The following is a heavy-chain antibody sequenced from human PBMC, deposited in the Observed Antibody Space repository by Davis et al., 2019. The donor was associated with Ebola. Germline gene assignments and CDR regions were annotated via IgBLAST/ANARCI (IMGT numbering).Heavy chain of an antibody. J-gene: IGHJ4*02. CDR2: ISSSSSYI. CDR3: ARDQRITIFGVGPFDY. V-gene: IGHV3-21*01. CDR1: GFTFSSYS. Sequence: PGGSLRLSCAASGFTFSSYSMNWVRQAPGKGLEWVSSISSSSSYIYYADSVKGRFTISRDNAKNSLYLQMNSLRAEDTAVYYGARDQRITIFGVGPFDYWGQGTLVTVSS. D-gene: IGHD3-3*01.